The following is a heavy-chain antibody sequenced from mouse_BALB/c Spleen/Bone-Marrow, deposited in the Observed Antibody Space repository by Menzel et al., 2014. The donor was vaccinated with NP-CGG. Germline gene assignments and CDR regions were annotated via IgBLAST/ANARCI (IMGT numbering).Heavy chain of an antibody. CDR1: GYSFTTYW. CDR3: AREKVYYGISWFAY. V-gene: IGHV1-61*01. D-gene: IGHD2-1*01. Sequence: QVQLKESGTEVVRPGASVKLSCKASGYSFTTYWMNWVKQRPGQGLEWIGMIHPSDSETRLNQKFKDKATLTVDKSSSTAYMQFNSPTSEDSAVYYCAREKVYYGISWFAYWGQGTLVTVSA. J-gene: IGHJ3*01. CDR2: IHPSDSET.